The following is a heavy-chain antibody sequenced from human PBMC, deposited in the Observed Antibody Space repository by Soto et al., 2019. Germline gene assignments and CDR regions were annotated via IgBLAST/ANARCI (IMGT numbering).Heavy chain of an antibody. CDR3: AKGTTSSGWFSFDY. D-gene: IGHD6-19*01. Sequence: PGGSLSLSCAASGFTFDDYAMHWVRQAPGKGLEWVSGISWNSGSIGYADSVKGRFTISRDNAKNSLYLQMNSLRAEDTALYYCAKGTTSSGWFSFDYWGQGTLVTVSS. J-gene: IGHJ4*02. CDR1: GFTFDDYA. CDR2: ISWNSGSI. V-gene: IGHV3-9*01.